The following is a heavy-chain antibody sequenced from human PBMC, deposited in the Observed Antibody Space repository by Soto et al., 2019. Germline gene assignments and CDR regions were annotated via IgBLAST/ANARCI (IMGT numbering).Heavy chain of an antibody. CDR3: AKRGGPKLRDALDT. J-gene: IGHJ3*02. CDR2: IISSGST. D-gene: IGHD3-10*01. CDR1: GFTFSNYA. Sequence: EVQLLESGGGLVQPGGSLRVSCAASGFTFSNYAMNWVRQAPGKGLEWVSTIISSGSTYSADSVKGRFTNSRDIPTKTLNLEMNSLRADDTAVYYCAKRGGPKLRDALDTWGHGTVVTVSS. V-gene: IGHV3-23*01.